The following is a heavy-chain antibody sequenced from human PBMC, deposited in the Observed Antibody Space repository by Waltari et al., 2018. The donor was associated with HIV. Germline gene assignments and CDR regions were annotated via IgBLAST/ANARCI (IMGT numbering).Heavy chain of an antibody. J-gene: IGHJ4*02. D-gene: IGHD2-8*01. CDR2: IYYSGST. CDR3: ARGAQTWTGVHFDY. V-gene: IGHV4-59*01. Sequence: QVQLQESGPGLVKSSETLSLTCTVSGGSISSYYWSWIRQPPGKGLEWIGYIYYSGSTNYNPSLKSRVTISVDTSKNQFSLKLSSVTAADTAVYYCARGAQTWTGVHFDYWGQGTLVTVSS. CDR1: GGSISSYY.